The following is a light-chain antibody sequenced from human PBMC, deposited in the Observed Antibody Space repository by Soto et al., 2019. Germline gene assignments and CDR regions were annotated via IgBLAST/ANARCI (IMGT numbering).Light chain of an antibody. Sequence: QSVLSQPPSVSAAPGQRVTISCSGSTSNIGKYYVSWYQQVPGTAPRLLIYDNNQRPSGIPDRFSGSQSGTSATLAITGLQPGDEADYYCATWDGGLTPQGVFGTGTKLTVL. J-gene: IGLJ1*01. V-gene: IGLV1-51*01. CDR3: ATWDGGLTPQGV. CDR2: DNN. CDR1: TSNIGKYY.